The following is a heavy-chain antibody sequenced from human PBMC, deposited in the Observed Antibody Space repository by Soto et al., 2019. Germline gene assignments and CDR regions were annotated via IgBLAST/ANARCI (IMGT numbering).Heavy chain of an antibody. D-gene: IGHD6-6*01. CDR1: GGTFSSYA. V-gene: IGHV1-69*01. CDR3: ARVKGYSSSSVGWFDP. Sequence: QVQLVQSGAEVKKPGSSVKVSCKASGGTFSSYAISWVRQAPGQGLEWMGGIIPIFGTANYAQKFQGRVTITADESTSTDYMELSSLRSEDTAVYYCARVKGYSSSSVGWFDPWGQGTLVTVSS. J-gene: IGHJ5*02. CDR2: IIPIFGTA.